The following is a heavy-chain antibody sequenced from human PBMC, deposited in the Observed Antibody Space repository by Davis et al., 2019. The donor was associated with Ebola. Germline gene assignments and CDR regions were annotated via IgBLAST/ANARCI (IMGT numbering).Heavy chain of an antibody. CDR3: AKDTSNVWFDV. V-gene: IGHV3-23*01. D-gene: IGHD6-19*01. Sequence: GGSLRLSCAASGFTFSNYAMHWVRQAPGKGLEWVSTLGLGADTYYADSVKGRFTISRDNSKNTLYLQMNSLRVEDTAIYYCAKDTSNVWFDVWGPGTMVTVSS. CDR1: GFTFSNYA. CDR2: LGLGADT. J-gene: IGHJ3*01.